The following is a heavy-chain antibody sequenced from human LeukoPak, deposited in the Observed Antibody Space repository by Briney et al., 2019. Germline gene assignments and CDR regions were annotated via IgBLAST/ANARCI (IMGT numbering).Heavy chain of an antibody. CDR2: IYHSGST. Sequence: SQTLSLTCTVSGGSISSGGYYWSWIRQPPGKGLEWIGYIYHSGSTYYNPSLKSRVTISVDTSKNQFSLKLSSVTAADTAVYYCARALYSSGWPDYSDAFDIWGQGTVVTVSS. V-gene: IGHV4-30-2*01. CDR1: GGSISSGGYY. J-gene: IGHJ3*02. CDR3: ARALYSSGWPDYSDAFDI. D-gene: IGHD6-19*01.